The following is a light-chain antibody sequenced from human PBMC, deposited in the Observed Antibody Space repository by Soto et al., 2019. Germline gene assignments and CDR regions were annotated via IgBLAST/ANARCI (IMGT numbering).Light chain of an antibody. CDR2: EAS. CDR3: QESLSTLYT. CDR1: QSISNY. Sequence: DIQMTQSPSSLSTSIGDRVTIICRASQSISNYLNWYQQKPGKAPKMLIYEASSLQSGVPSRFSGSGSGTDFTLTISSLQPEDFATYYCQESLSTLYTFGQGTKLEIK. J-gene: IGKJ2*01. V-gene: IGKV1-39*01.